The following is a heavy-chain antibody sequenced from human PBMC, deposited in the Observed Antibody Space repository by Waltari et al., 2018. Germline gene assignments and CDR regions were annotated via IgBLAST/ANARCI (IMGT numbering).Heavy chain of an antibody. CDR3: ARLRGQDGYNHDY. J-gene: IGHJ4*02. CDR1: GYSLSNPEMG. CDR2: VFANDAK. Sequence: QVTLKESGPVRVKPTETLTLTCTVSGYSLSNPEMGLSWIRQPPGRALEWLGHVFANDAKFYITSLQNRITISKDPSKSQVVLQMTNMDPLDTGTYFCARLRGQDGYNHDYWGPGTLVTVSS. D-gene: IGHD5-12*01. V-gene: IGHV2-26*01.